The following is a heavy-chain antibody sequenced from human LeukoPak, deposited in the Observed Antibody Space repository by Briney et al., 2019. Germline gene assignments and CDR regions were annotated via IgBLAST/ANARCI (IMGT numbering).Heavy chain of an antibody. D-gene: IGHD5-18*01. J-gene: IGHJ4*02. V-gene: IGHV1-69*06. CDR1: GGTFSSYA. Sequence: SVKVSCKASGGTFSSYAISWVRQAPGQGLEWMGGIIPIFGTANYAQKFQGRVTITADKSTSTAYMELSRLRSDDTAVYYCARDYTAMAAGPFDYWGQGTLVTVSS. CDR3: ARDYTAMAAGPFDY. CDR2: IIPIFGTA.